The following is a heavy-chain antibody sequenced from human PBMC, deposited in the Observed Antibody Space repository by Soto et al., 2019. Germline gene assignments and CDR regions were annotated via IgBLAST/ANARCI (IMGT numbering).Heavy chain of an antibody. CDR3: ARDGDSSYTLAY. J-gene: IGHJ4*02. CDR1: GFTVSSNY. Sequence: GGSLRLSCAASGFTVSSNYMSWVRQAPGKGLEWVSVIYSGGSTYYADSVKGRFTISRDNSKNTLYLQMNSLRAEDTAVYYCARDGDSSYTLAYWGQGTLVTGSS. V-gene: IGHV3-66*01. CDR2: IYSGGST. D-gene: IGHD6-19*01.